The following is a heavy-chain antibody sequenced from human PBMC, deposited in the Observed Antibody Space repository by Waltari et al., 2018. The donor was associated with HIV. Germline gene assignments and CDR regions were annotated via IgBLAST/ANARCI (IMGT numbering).Heavy chain of an antibody. Sequence: QVLLQESGPGLVKPSETLSLTCTVSGGSLTSYYWSWLRQPPGKGLEWIGYIYYSGSTNYNPSLKSRATISVDTSKNQVSLKLSSVTAADTAVYYCASRGMHYYDSSGYYSWGQGTLVTVSS. CDR1: GGSLTSYY. CDR3: ASRGMHYYDSSGYYS. D-gene: IGHD3-22*01. V-gene: IGHV4-59*01. J-gene: IGHJ4*02. CDR2: IYYSGST.